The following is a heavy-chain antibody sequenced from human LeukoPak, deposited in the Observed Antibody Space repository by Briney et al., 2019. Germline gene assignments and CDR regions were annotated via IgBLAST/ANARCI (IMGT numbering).Heavy chain of an antibody. CDR1: GFTFSRYG. CDR3: ARNSYSSGWCDY. CDR2: IWYDGSNK. Sequence: PGGSLRLSCAASGFTFSRYGMHSVRQAPGKGLEWVAVIWYDGSNKYYSDSVKGRFTISRDQSKNTLSLQMNSLRAEDTALYYCARNSYSSGWCDYWGQGTLVTASS. V-gene: IGHV3-33*01. J-gene: IGHJ4*02. D-gene: IGHD6-19*01.